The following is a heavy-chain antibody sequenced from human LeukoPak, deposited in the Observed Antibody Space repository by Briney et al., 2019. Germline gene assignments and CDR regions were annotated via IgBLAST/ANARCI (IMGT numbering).Heavy chain of an antibody. Sequence: GGSLRLSCAAAGFTFSSYSMNWVRQAPGKGLEWVSSISSSSSCIYYADSVKGRFTISRDNAKNSLYLQMNSLRAEDTAVYYCARAEDDFWSGYYSVDYWGQGTLVTVSS. CDR1: GFTFSSYS. CDR2: ISSSSSCI. CDR3: ARAEDDFWSGYYSVDY. V-gene: IGHV3-21*01. J-gene: IGHJ4*02. D-gene: IGHD3-3*01.